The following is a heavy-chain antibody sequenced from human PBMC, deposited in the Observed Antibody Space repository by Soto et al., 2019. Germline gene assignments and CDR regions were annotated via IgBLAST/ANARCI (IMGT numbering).Heavy chain of an antibody. CDR2: IHYSGST. V-gene: IGHV4-39*01. CDR3: AGHMRAVAAPLAY. D-gene: IGHD6-19*01. J-gene: IGHJ4*02. CDR1: GGSIRDTIYY. Sequence: SETLSLTCTVSGGSIRDTIYYWGWIRQPPGKGLEWIGSIHYSGSTHYSPSLKSRVTISVDPSKSQFSLNLTSVTPADTSVYYCAGHMRAVAAPLAYWGQGTVVTVSS.